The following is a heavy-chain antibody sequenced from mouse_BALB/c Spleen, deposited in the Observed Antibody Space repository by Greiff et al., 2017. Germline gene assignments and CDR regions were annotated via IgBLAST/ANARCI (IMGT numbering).Heavy chain of an antibody. CDR2: ISNGGGST. CDR1: GFTFSSYT. CDR3: ARQGYRYDVSCYAMDY. D-gene: IGHD2-14*01. Sequence: EVQLVESGGGLVQPGGSLKLSCAASGFTFSSYTMSWVRQTPEKRLEWVAYISNGGGSTYYPDTVKGRFTISRDNAKNTLYLQMSSLKSEDTAMYYCARQGYRYDVSCYAMDYWGQGTSVTVSS. J-gene: IGHJ4*01. V-gene: IGHV5-12-2*01.